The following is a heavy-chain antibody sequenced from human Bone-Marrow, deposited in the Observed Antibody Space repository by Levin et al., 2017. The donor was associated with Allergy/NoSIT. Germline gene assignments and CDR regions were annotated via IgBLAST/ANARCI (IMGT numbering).Heavy chain of an antibody. D-gene: IGHD5-18*01. J-gene: IGHJ4*02. CDR2: IYYGGST. CDR1: GGSISYTSFY. CDR3: VRGYSYGYGWEGQGFYHDY. Sequence: KSSETLSLICSVSGGSISYTSFYWGWIRQPPGKGLEWIGGIYYGGSTYYNPSLKTRVTVSVDTPNNEFSLKLNSVTAADSAVYFCVRGYSYGYGWEGQGFYHDYWGQGTLVTVSS. V-gene: IGHV4-39*01.